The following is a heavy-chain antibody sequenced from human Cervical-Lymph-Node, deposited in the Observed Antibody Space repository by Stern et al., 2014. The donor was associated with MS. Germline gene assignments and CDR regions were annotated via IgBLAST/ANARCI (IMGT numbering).Heavy chain of an antibody. V-gene: IGHV2-5*02. CDR3: AHRTAGPFDY. J-gene: IGHJ4*02. CDR2: IYLDDQK. CDR1: GFSLSTSGLG. Sequence: QITLKESGPALVKPTQTLTLTCTFSGFSLSTSGLGVGWIRQPPGEALEWLAYIYLDDQKRYSPSLKSRLTIPKDTSKNQVVLTLTNVDPVDTATYYCAHRTAGPFDYWGQGTLVTVSS.